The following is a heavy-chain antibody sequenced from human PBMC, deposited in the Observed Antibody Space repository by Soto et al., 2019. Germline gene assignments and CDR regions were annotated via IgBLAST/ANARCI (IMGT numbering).Heavy chain of an antibody. J-gene: IGHJ6*02. V-gene: IGHV3-15*07. CDR1: GFTFSNAW. D-gene: IGHD3-10*01. Sequence: PGGSLRLSCAASGFTFSNAWMNWVRQAPGKGLEWVGRIKSKTDGGTTDYAAPVKGRFTISRDDSKNTLYLQMNSLKTEDTAVYYCTTCGSGSYCPYYYYYGMDVWGQGTTVTVSS. CDR3: TTCGSGSYCPYYYYYGMDV. CDR2: IKSKTDGGTT.